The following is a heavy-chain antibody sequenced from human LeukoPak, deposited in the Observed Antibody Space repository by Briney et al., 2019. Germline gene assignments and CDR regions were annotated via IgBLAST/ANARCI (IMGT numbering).Heavy chain of an antibody. CDR2: VYYSGST. Sequence: PSETLSLTCAVSGGSISSRCYYWGWIRQPPGKGLEWIGSVYYSGSTYYNPSLKSRVTISVDTSKNQFSLKLSSVAAADTAVYYCARSGSSSGYLFDYWGQGTLVTVSS. CDR3: ARSGSSSGYLFDY. D-gene: IGHD6-19*01. V-gene: IGHV4-39*01. J-gene: IGHJ4*02. CDR1: GGSISSRCYY.